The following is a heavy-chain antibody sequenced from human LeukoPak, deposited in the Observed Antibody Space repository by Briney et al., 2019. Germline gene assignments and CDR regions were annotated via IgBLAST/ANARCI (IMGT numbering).Heavy chain of an antibody. Sequence: GGSLRLSCAASGFTFSSHAMSWVRQAPGKGLEWVSAISGSGGSTYYADSVKGRFTISRDNSKNTLYLQMNSLRAEDTAVYYCAKGSRYYGDYDHWGQGTLVTVSS. V-gene: IGHV3-23*01. CDR2: ISGSGGST. J-gene: IGHJ5*02. CDR3: AKGSRYYGDYDH. D-gene: IGHD4-17*01. CDR1: GFTFSSHA.